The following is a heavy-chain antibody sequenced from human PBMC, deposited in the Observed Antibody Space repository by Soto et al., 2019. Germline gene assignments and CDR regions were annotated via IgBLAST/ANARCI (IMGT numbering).Heavy chain of an antibody. CDR3: ARVDGDY. CDR1: GYTFSSYA. CDR2: INPGNANT. Sequence: QVQLVQSGAEEKKPGASVKVSCTTSGYTFSSYAIHWVRQAPGQGLEWMGWINPGNANTKNSQKFQGRVTITSDTSASTAYMELSSLTSEDTAVYYCARVDGDYWGQGTLVTVSS. D-gene: IGHD7-27*01. J-gene: IGHJ4*02. V-gene: IGHV1-3*05.